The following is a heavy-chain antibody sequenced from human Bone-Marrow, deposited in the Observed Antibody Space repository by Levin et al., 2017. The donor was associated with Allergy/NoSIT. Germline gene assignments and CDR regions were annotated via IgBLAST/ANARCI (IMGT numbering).Heavy chain of an antibody. Sequence: SVKVSCKASGGTFSSYAISWVRQAPGQGLEWMGGIIPIFGTANYAQKFQGRVTITADESTSTAYMELSSLRSEDTAVYYCARENGRRLSSSGNPREYYYYYGMDVWGQGTTVTVSS. D-gene: IGHD3-10*01. J-gene: IGHJ6*02. CDR3: ARENGRRLSSSGNPREYYYYYGMDV. V-gene: IGHV1-69*13. CDR2: IIPIFGTA. CDR1: GGTFSSYA.